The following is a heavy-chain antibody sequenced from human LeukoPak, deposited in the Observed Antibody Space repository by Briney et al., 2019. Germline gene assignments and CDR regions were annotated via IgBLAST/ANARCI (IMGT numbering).Heavy chain of an antibody. CDR3: ARGRGKSCSGGSCYDDY. CDR1: GGSFSGYY. V-gene: IGHV4-34*01. J-gene: IGHJ4*02. CDR2: INHSGST. Sequence: SETLSLTCAVYGGSFSGYYWSWIRQPPGKGLEWIGEINHSGSTNYTPSLKSRVTISVDTSKNQFSLMLSCVTAADTAVYYCARGRGKSCSGGSCYDDYWGQGTLVTVSS. D-gene: IGHD2-15*01.